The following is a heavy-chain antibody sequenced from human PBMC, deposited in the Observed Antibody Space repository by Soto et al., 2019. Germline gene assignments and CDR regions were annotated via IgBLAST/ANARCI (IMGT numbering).Heavy chain of an antibody. CDR1: GASISSGDYY. V-gene: IGHV4-31*03. CDR2: IFYTGGT. D-gene: IGHD5-12*01. Sequence: SETLSLSCTVSGASISSGDYYWSWIRQHPGRGLEWIGYIFYTGGTFYTPSLKSRVTMSVDTSKNQFSPKLTSVTAADTAVYFCARDRGATIFDFWGRGTLVTVSS. J-gene: IGHJ4*02. CDR3: ARDRGATIFDF.